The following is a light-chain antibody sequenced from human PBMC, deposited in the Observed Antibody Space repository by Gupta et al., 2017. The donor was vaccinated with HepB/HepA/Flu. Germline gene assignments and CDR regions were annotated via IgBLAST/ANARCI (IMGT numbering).Light chain of an antibody. CDR3: SSYTSSSTSVV. V-gene: IGLV2-14*03. CDR1: SSDVGGYTY. CDR2: DVS. Sequence: QSALPQPASVSGSPGQSITISCTGTSSDVGGYTYVSWYQQHPGKAPKLMIYDVSNRPSGVSKRFSGYKSGNTASLTIXGXQAEDEXDYYCSSYTSSSTSVVFGGGTKLTVL. J-gene: IGLJ2*01.